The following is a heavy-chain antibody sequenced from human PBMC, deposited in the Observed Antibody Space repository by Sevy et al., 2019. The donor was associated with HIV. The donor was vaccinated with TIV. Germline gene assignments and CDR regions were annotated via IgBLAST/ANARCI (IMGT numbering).Heavy chain of an antibody. D-gene: IGHD2-15*01. CDR2: IQYDGSNK. CDR3: AKNTAAVGAGGFDY. V-gene: IGHV3-30*02. J-gene: IGHJ4*02. CDR1: GFTFSYSG. Sequence: GGSLRLSCAASGFTFSYSGMHWVRQAPGKGLDWVTFIQYDGSNKYYADSVKGRFTISRDNSKNTLYLQMNSLRRDDTAVYYCAKNTAAVGAGGFDYWGQGTLVTVSS.